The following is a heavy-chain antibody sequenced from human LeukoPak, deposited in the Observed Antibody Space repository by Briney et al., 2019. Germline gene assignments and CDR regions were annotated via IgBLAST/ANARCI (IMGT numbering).Heavy chain of an antibody. CDR3: ARLLNNDNAGDPDTFDM. Sequence: PSETLSLTCSVSGGSITSHYWSWIRQSPGKGLEWISYISYTGSPRYNPSFQSRVTISLDTSKTHFSQKLTSVTAADTAVYYCARLLNNDNAGDPDTFDMWGPGTMVTVSS. CDR2: ISYTGSP. CDR1: GGSITSHY. J-gene: IGHJ3*02. D-gene: IGHD4-17*01. V-gene: IGHV4-59*08.